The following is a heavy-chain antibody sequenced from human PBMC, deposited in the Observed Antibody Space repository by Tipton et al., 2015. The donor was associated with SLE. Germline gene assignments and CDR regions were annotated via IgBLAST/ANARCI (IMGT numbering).Heavy chain of an antibody. CDR2: IYYSGST. CDR3: ALDYDILTGRGNFDY. CDR1: GGSISSYY. D-gene: IGHD3-9*01. Sequence: TLSLTCTVSGGSISSYYWSWIRQPPGKGLERIGYIYYSGSTNYNPSLKSRVTISVDTSKNQFSLKLSSVTAADTAVYYCALDYDILTGRGNFDYWGRGTLVTVSS. J-gene: IGHJ4*02. V-gene: IGHV4-59*12.